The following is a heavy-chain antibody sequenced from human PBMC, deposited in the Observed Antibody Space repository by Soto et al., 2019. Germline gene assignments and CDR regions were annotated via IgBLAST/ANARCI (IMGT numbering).Heavy chain of an antibody. J-gene: IGHJ6*02. D-gene: IGHD2-2*01. CDR2: ISYDGSNK. CDR1: GFTFSSYA. Sequence: GGSLRLSCAASGFTFSSYAMHWVRQAPGKWLEWVAVISYDGSNKYYADSVKGRFTISRDNSKNTLYLQMNSLRAEDTAVYYCARALGYCSSTSCYADRPNYYYYYGMDVWGQGTTVTVSS. V-gene: IGHV3-30-3*01. CDR3: ARALGYCSSTSCYADRPNYYYYYGMDV.